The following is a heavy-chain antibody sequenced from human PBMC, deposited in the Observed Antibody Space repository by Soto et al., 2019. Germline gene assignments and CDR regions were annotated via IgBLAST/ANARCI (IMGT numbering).Heavy chain of an antibody. D-gene: IGHD3-3*01. CDR1: GFTFSSYA. J-gene: IGHJ4*02. Sequence: GGSLRLSCAASGFTFSSYAMSWVRQAPGKGLEWVSAISGSGGSTYYADSVKGRFTISRDNSKNTLYLQMNSLRAEDTAVYYCAKDAYYDFWSGYPNVDYWGQGTLVTVSS. CDR2: ISGSGGST. CDR3: AKDAYYDFWSGYPNVDY. V-gene: IGHV3-23*01.